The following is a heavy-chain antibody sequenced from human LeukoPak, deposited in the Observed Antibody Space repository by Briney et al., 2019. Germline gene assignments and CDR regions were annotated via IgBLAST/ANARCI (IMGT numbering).Heavy chain of an antibody. J-gene: IGHJ1*01. Sequence: GGTLRLSCAASGFTFSTYGMSWVRQAPGKGLEWVSAISGSGGSTYYADSVKGRFTISRDNAKNTLYLQMNSRRAEDTAVYYCAKDRSLGYYATLYFQHWGQGTLVTVSS. CDR3: AKDRSLGYYATLYFQH. D-gene: IGHD2-8*01. V-gene: IGHV3-23*01. CDR2: ISGSGGST. CDR1: GFTFSTYG.